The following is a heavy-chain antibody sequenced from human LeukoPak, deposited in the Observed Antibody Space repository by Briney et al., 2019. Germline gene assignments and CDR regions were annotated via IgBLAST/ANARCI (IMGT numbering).Heavy chain of an antibody. V-gene: IGHV3-30-3*01. J-gene: IGHJ6*02. Sequence: GRSLRLSCAASGFTFSSYAMHWVRQAPGKGLEWVAVISYDGSNKYYADSVKGRFTISRDNSKNTLYLQMNSLRAEDTAVYYCARDRGGYSYGQQVYYYYGMDVWGQGTTVTVSS. CDR2: ISYDGSNK. D-gene: IGHD5-18*01. CDR3: ARDRGGYSYGQQVYYYYGMDV. CDR1: GFTFSSYA.